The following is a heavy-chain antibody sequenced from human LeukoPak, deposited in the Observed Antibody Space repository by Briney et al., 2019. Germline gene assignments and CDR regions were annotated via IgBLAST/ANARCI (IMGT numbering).Heavy chain of an antibody. CDR3: ARLRMVRGVDY. V-gene: IGHV4-59*08. D-gene: IGHD3-10*01. J-gene: IGHJ4*02. CDR1: GGSISSYY. CDR2: IYYSGST. Sequence: PSETLSLTCTVSGGSISSYYWSWIRQPPGKGLEWIGYIYYSGSTNYNPSLKSRVTISVDTSKNQFSLKLGSVTAADTAVYYCARLRMVRGVDYWGQGTLVTVSS.